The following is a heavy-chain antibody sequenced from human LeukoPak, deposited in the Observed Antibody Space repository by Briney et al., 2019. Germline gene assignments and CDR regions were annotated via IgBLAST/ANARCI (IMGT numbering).Heavy chain of an antibody. Sequence: GGSLRLSCAASGFTFSSYSMNWVRQAPGKGLKWVSSISSSSSYIYYADSVKGRFTISRDNAKNSLYLQMNSLRAEDTAVYYCAKVDYGDYNDFQHWGQGTLVTVSS. CDR1: GFTFSSYS. CDR2: ISSSSSYI. D-gene: IGHD4-17*01. V-gene: IGHV3-21*01. J-gene: IGHJ1*01. CDR3: AKVDYGDYNDFQH.